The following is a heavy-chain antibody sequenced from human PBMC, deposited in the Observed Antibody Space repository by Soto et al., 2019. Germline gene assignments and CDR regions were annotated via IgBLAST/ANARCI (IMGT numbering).Heavy chain of an antibody. CDR3: ARGTDCSSNSCYESNYYYYYMDV. V-gene: IGHV4-34*01. Sequence: SETLSLTCAVYGGSFSGYYWSWIRQPPGKGLEWIGEINHSGSTNYNPSLKSRVTISVDTSKNQFSLKLSSVTAADTAVYYCARGTDCSSNSCYESNYYYYYMDVWGKGTTVTVSS. J-gene: IGHJ6*03. CDR1: GGSFSGYY. D-gene: IGHD2-2*01. CDR2: INHSGST.